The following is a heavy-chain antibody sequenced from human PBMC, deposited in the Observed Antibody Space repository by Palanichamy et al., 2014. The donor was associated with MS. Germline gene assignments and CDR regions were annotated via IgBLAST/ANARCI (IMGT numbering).Heavy chain of an antibody. CDR2: IYYTGSS. CDR1: GGSISSSSQY. D-gene: IGHD3-22*01. Sequence: QLQLQESGPGLVKPSETLSLTCTVSGGSISSSSQYWGWIRQSPGKGLEWIGSIYYTGSSYYSPSLKSQVTIFLDTSKNQFSLKLNSVTAADTAVYYCATWTYHSDNSAYSLDSWGQGTQVTVSS. V-gene: IGHV4-39*01. J-gene: IGHJ4*02. CDR3: ATWTYHSDNSAYSLDS.